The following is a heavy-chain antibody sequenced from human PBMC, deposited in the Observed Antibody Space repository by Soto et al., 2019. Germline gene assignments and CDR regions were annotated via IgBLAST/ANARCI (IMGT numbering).Heavy chain of an antibody. V-gene: IGHV4-59*05. CDR2: SYHTGTT. Sequence: KGLEWIGCSYHTGTTYYNPSLKSLVTISVDTSKNQFSLKLSSVTAADTAVYFFFFNDTATTEIYNLSLHDALPIWF. J-gene: IGHJ5*01. CDR3: FFNDTATTEIYNLSLHDALPIWF. D-gene: IGHD4-17*01.